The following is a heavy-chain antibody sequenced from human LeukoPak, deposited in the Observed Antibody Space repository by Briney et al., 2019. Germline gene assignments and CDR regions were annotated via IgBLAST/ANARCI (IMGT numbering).Heavy chain of an antibody. CDR1: GYTFTNYA. J-gene: IGHJ4*02. CDR2: ISAYNGNT. Sequence: GASVKVSCKASGYTFTNYAFSWVRQAPGQGLEWMGWISAYNGNTNYAQKLQGRVTMTTDTSTSTVYMELRSLRSDDTAVYYCARDVGEGFCSGGSCSDYWGQGTLVTVS. D-gene: IGHD2-15*01. V-gene: IGHV1-18*01. CDR3: ARDVGEGFCSGGSCSDY.